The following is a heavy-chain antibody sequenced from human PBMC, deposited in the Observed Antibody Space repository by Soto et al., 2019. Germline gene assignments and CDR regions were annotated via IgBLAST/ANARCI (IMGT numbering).Heavy chain of an antibody. J-gene: IGHJ4*02. Sequence: QVQLVQSGAEVKKPGASVKVSCKASGYTFTSYAMHWVRQAPGQRLEWMGWINAGNGNTKYSQKCKGRVTITRDTSASTAYMELSSLRSEDTAVYYCAANWNYQYYFDYWGQGTLVTVSS. CDR3: AANWNYQYYFDY. D-gene: IGHD1-7*01. V-gene: IGHV1-3*01. CDR1: GYTFTSYA. CDR2: INAGNGNT.